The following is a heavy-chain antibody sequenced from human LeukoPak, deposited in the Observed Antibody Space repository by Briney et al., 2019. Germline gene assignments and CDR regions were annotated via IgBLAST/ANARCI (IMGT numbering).Heavy chain of an antibody. D-gene: IGHD6-19*01. V-gene: IGHV1-18*01. CDR3: ARDIGWLGINAYYLDY. CDR2: ISAYNGKT. J-gene: IGHJ4*02. CDR1: NSTFTING. Sequence: ASVNLSCNSSNSTFTINGNSLVRHAPAPGLERMGLISAYNGKTNSAQSLKGRVTMTADKSTSTAYMKLRSLRSDDTDVYYCARDIGWLGINAYYLDYWGQGTLVTVSS.